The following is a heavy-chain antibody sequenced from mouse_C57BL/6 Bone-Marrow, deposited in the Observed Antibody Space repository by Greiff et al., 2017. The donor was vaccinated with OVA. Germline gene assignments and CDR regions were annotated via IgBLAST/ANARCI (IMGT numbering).Heavy chain of an antibody. CDR3: ANSLITTVPYYFDY. CDR1: GYAFSSSW. CDR2: IYPGDGDT. Sequence: VQLQESGPELVKPGASVKISCKASGYAFSSSWMNWVKQRPGKGLEWIGRIYPGDGDTNYNGKFKGKATLTADKSSSTAYMQLSSLTSEDSAVYFCANSLITTVPYYFDYWGQGTTLTVSS. D-gene: IGHD1-1*01. J-gene: IGHJ2*01. V-gene: IGHV1-82*01.